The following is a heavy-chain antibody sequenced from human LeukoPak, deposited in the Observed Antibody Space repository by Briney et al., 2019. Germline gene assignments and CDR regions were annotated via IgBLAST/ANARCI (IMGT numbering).Heavy chain of an antibody. J-gene: IGHJ3*02. CDR3: ARDLSFDAFDI. CDR2: IYSSGST. V-gene: IGHV4-4*07. D-gene: IGHD3-16*02. Sequence: SETLSLTCTVSRGSINNYYWSWIRQPAGKGLEWIGRIYSSGSTNYNPSLKSRVTMSVDTSMNQFSLKLSSVTAADTAVYYCARDLSFDAFDIWGQGTMVTVSS. CDR1: RGSINNYY.